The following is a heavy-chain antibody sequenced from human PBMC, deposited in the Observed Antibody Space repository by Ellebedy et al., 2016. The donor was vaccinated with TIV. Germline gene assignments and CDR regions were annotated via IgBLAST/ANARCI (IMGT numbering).Heavy chain of an antibody. J-gene: IGHJ4*02. Sequence: MPSETLSLTCAVSSGSISSGGYSWSWLRQPPGKGLEWIGDIFHTVNTYYNSSLKSRVTISIDTSKNQFSLKLISVTAADTAVYYCARRYYDSSGYYTAYYFDYWGQGALVTVSS. V-gene: IGHV4-30-2*01. CDR1: SGSISSGGYS. CDR2: IFHTVNT. D-gene: IGHD3-22*01. CDR3: ARRYYDSSGYYTAYYFDY.